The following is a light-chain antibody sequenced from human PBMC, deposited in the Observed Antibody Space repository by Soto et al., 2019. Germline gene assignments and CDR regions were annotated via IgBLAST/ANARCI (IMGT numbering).Light chain of an antibody. J-gene: IGLJ1*01. CDR3: CSHAGSKNYYL. V-gene: IGLV2-8*01. Sequence: QSALTQPPSASGSPGQSVTISCTESSSDIGGYDFVSWYQQHPGKVPKLLIYEVTKRPSGVPDRFSGSKSGNTASLTVSGLQADDEADYYCCSHAGSKNYYLFGPGTKLTVL. CDR1: SSDIGGYDF. CDR2: EVT.